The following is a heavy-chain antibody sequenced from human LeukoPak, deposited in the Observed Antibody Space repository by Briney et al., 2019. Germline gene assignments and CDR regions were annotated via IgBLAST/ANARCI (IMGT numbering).Heavy chain of an antibody. CDR2: ISAYNGNT. Sequence: ASVKVSCKASGYTFTSYGISWVRQAPGQGLEWMGWISAYNGNTNYAQKLQGRVTMTTDTSTSTAHMELRSLRSDDTAVYYCARKILYYDILTGTYDYWGQGTLVTVSS. J-gene: IGHJ4*02. CDR3: ARKILYYDILTGTYDY. V-gene: IGHV1-18*01. D-gene: IGHD3-9*01. CDR1: GYTFTSYG.